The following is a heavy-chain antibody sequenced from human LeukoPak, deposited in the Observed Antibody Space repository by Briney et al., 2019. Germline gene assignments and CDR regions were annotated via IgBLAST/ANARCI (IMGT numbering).Heavy chain of an antibody. CDR3: AREDGYSSSWYSDY. V-gene: IGHV3-30*03. J-gene: IGHJ4*02. CDR2: ISYDGSNK. D-gene: IGHD6-13*01. Sequence: GRSLRLSCAASGFIFTNYGMHWVRQAPGKGLEWVAVISYDGSNKYYVDSVKGRFTISRDNSKNTLSLQMNSLRAEDTAVYYCAREDGYSSSWYSDYWGQGTLVTVSS. CDR1: GFIFTNYG.